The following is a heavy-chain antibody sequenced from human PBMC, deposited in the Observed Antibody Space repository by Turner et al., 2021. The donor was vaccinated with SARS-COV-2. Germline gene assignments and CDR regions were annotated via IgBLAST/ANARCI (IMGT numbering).Heavy chain of an antibody. CDR3: ARGGYCSSTSCSPYWYFDL. CDR1: GYTFTSYD. CDR2: MNPDSGNT. V-gene: IGHV1-8*03. Sequence: QVQLVQSGAEVKKPGASVKVSCKASGYTFTSYDINWVRQATGQGLEWMGWMNPDSGNTDYAQKFQGSVTITRNTSISTAYMELSSLRSEDTAVYYCARGGYCSSTSCSPYWYFDLWGRGTLVTVSS. J-gene: IGHJ2*01. D-gene: IGHD2-2*01.